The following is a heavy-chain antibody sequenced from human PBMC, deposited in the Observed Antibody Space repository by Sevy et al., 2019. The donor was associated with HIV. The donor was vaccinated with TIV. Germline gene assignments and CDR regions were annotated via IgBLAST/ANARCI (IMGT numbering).Heavy chain of an antibody. CDR3: AREASDYALDY. D-gene: IGHD3-16*01. V-gene: IGHV3-30-3*01. J-gene: IGHJ4*02. Sequence: GGSLRLSCAASGFTFSSYAMHWVRQAPGKGLEWVAVISYDGSNEYYADSVKGRFTISRDNSKNTLYLQMNSLRAEDTAVYYCAREASDYALDYWGQGTLVTVSS. CDR1: GFTFSSYA. CDR2: ISYDGSNE.